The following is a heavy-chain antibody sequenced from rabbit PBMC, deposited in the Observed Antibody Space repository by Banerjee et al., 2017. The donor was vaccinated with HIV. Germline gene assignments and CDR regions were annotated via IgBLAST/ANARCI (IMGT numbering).Heavy chain of an antibody. D-gene: IGHD4-1*01. CDR3: ARGSGWGDEFNL. Sequence: QSLEESGGDLVKPGASLTLTCTASGFDFSSKYYLCWVRQAPGRGLEWIACIYTSSGSTRYASWAKGRFTISKTSSTVDLKMTSLTAADTATYFCARGSGWGDEFNLWGPGTLVTVS. CDR1: GFDFSSKYY. V-gene: IGHV1S40*01. CDR2: IYTSSGST. J-gene: IGHJ4*01.